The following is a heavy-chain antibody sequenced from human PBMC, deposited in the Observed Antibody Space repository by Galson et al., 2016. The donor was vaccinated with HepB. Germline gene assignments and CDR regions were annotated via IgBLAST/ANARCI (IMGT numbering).Heavy chain of an antibody. J-gene: IGHJ4*02. CDR1: GFTFRMYS. D-gene: IGHD2-2*01. Sequence: SLRLSCAASGFTFRMYSIHWIRQAPGKGLEWVAVTAGNGRGQYYADSVRGRFTISRDNSKNTVDLQMSSLRPDDTAVYYCAKEDFCSRTGCPAGYWGQGSLVTVSS. CDR2: TAGNGRGQ. V-gene: IGHV3-30*04. CDR3: AKEDFCSRTGCPAGY.